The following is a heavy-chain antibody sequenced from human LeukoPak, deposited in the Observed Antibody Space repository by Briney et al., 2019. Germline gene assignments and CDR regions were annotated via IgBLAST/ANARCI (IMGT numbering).Heavy chain of an antibody. CDR3: ARHSGSYRTTFDY. J-gene: IGHJ4*02. CDR1: GGSIGGSSYY. Sequence: SETLSLTCTVSGGSIGGSSYYWGWIRQPPGKGLEWIGSIYYSGSTYYNPSLKSRVTISVDTSKNQFSLNLISVTAADTAVYYCARHSGSYRTTFDYWGQGTMVTLSS. V-gene: IGHV4-39*01. CDR2: IYYSGST. D-gene: IGHD1-26*01.